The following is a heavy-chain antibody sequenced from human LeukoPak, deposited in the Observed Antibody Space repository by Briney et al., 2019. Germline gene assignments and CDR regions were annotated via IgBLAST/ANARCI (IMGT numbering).Heavy chain of an antibody. Sequence: GGSLRLSCAASGFTFSSYAMHWVRQAPGKGLEWVAVISYHGSNKYYADSVKGRFTISRDNSKNTLYLQMNSLRAEDTAVYYCARERQYQLRCFDYWGQGTLVTVSS. D-gene: IGHD2-2*01. CDR1: GFTFSSYA. J-gene: IGHJ4*02. CDR3: ARERQYQLRCFDY. CDR2: ISYHGSNK. V-gene: IGHV3-30*01.